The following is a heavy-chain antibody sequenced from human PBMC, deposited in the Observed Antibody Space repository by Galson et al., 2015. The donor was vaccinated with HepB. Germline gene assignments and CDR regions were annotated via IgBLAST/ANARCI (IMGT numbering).Heavy chain of an antibody. D-gene: IGHD4-17*01. V-gene: IGHV1-69*02. CDR2: IIPILGIA. CDR1: GGTFSSYT. CDR3: ARGDYEYYYYYYMDV. Sequence: SVKVSCKASGGTFSSYTISWVRQAPGQGLEWMGRIIPILGIANYAQKFQGRVTITADKSTSTAYMELSSLRSEDTAVYYCARGDYEYYYYYYMDVWGKGTTVTVSS. J-gene: IGHJ6*03.